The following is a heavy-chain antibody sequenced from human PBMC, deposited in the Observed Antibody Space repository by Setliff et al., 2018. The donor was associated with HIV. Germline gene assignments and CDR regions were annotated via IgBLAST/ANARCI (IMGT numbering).Heavy chain of an antibody. Sequence: SETLSLTCSVSGGSINNDIYFWTWIRQHPGKGLEWIGYIYNSDTTNYNPSLKSRVTMSIDMSKNQFSLNLTSVTAADTAVYYCARGFAGGLFYFDSWGQGTLVTVSS. CDR1: GGSINNDIYF. V-gene: IGHV4-61*01. CDR2: IYNSDTT. J-gene: IGHJ4*02. D-gene: IGHD2-15*01. CDR3: ARGFAGGLFYFDS.